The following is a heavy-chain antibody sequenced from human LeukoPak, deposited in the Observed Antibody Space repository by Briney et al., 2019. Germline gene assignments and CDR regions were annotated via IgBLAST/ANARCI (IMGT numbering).Heavy chain of an antibody. CDR1: GGTFSSYA. CDR3: ARGDHIVVVTAQYYFDY. D-gene: IGHD2-21*02. Sequence: SVKVSCTASGGTFSSYAISWVRQAPGQGLEWMGGIIPIFGTANYAQKFQGRVTITADESTSTAYMELSSLRSEDTAVYYCARGDHIVVVTAQYYFDYWGQGTLVTVSS. V-gene: IGHV1-69*13. CDR2: IIPIFGTA. J-gene: IGHJ4*02.